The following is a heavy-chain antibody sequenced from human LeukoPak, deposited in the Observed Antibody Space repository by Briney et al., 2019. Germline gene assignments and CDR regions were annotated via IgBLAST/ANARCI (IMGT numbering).Heavy chain of an antibody. CDR3: AGPNWGSGFYYYMDV. D-gene: IGHD7-27*01. Sequence: SETLSLTCTISGGSVSDYYWSWIRQSPGKGLEWIGYIYHTGSTSYSPSLKSRVTISVDTSKNQFSLKLSSVTAADTAVYYCAGPNWGSGFYYYMDVWGKGTTVTVSS. J-gene: IGHJ6*03. CDR2: IYHTGST. CDR1: GGSVSDYY. V-gene: IGHV4-59*02.